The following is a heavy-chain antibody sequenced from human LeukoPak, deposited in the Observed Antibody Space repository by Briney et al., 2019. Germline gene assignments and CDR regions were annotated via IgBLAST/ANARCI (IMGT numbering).Heavy chain of an antibody. V-gene: IGHV3-9*01. Sequence: GRSLRLSCAASGFTFDDYAMHWVREAPGKGLEWVSGISWSSGSIGYADSVKGRFTISRDNAKNYLYLQMNSLRAEDTALYYCAKDIGSSSHYYYYGMDVWGQGTTVTVSS. CDR3: AKDIGSSSHYYYYGMDV. CDR1: GFTFDDYA. D-gene: IGHD6-13*01. J-gene: IGHJ6*02. CDR2: ISWSSGSI.